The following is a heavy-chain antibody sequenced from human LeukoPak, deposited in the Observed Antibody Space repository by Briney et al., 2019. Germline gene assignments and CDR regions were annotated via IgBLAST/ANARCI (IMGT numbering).Heavy chain of an antibody. J-gene: IGHJ3*02. D-gene: IGHD2-15*01. CDR2: IYSGGST. CDR3: ARDWLGSGDAFDI. V-gene: IGHV3-53*01. CDR1: GFTVSSNY. Sequence: GGSLRLSCAASGFTVSSNYMSWVRQAPGKGLEWVSVIYSGGSTYYADSVKGRFTISRDNSKNTLYLQMSSLRAEDTAVYYCARDWLGSGDAFDIWGQGTMVTVSS.